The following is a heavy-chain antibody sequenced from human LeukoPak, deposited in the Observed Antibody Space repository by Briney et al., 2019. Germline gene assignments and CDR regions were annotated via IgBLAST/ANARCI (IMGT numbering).Heavy chain of an antibody. CDR3: ARQDIAVADY. J-gene: IGHJ4*02. V-gene: IGHV4-39*01. CDR2: IYYSGST. D-gene: IGHD6-19*01. CDR1: GGSISSSSYY. Sequence: SETLSLTCTVSGGSISSSSYYWGWIRQPPGKGLEWIGSIYYSGSTYYNPSLKGRVTISVDTSKNQFSLKLSSVTAADTAVYYCARQDIAVADYWGQGTLVTVSS.